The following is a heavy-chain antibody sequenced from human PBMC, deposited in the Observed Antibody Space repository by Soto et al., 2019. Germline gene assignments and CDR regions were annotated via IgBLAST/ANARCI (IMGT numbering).Heavy chain of an antibody. Sequence: EVQLVESGGGLVQPGGSLRLSCAASGFTVSSSYMSWVRQAPGKGLEWVSVIYSGGSTYYADSVKGRFTISRDNSKNTLYLQMNSLRAEDTAVYYCAREDGYRGGDAFDIWGQGTMVTVSS. J-gene: IGHJ3*02. D-gene: IGHD5-12*01. V-gene: IGHV3-66*01. CDR1: GFTVSSSY. CDR2: IYSGGST. CDR3: AREDGYRGGDAFDI.